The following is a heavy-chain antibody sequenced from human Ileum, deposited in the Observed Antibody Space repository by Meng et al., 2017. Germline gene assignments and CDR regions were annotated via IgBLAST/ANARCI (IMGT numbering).Heavy chain of an antibody. CDR3: ARGSSGYYYG. CDR1: GFTFSSYW. J-gene: IGHJ4*02. CDR2: INSDGSST. Sequence: GESLKISCAASGFTFSSYWMYWVRQATGKGLVWVSRINSDGSSTSYADSVKGRFTISRDNAKNTLYLQMNSLRAEDTAVYYCARGSSGYYYGWGQGILVTVSS. D-gene: IGHD3-22*01. V-gene: IGHV3-74*01.